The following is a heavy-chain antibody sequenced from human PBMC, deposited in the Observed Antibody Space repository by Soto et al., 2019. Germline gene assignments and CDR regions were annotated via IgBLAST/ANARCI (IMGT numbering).Heavy chain of an antibody. CDR1: GFSLSTRGVG. D-gene: IGHD3-22*01. J-gene: IGHJ4*02. V-gene: IGHV2-5*02. Sequence: QITLKESGPSVVKPTQTLTLTCTFSGFSLSTRGVGVGWIRQPPGKALEWLALFYWDDDKRYSPSLKRRITITKDTTENQLVLTRTNMDPVDTATYYCAHDRSGYLSFDYWGQGPLVTVSS. CDR3: AHDRSGYLSFDY. CDR2: FYWDDDK.